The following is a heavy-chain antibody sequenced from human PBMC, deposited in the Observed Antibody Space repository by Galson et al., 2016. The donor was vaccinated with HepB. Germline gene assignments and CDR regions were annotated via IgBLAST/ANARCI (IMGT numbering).Heavy chain of an antibody. CDR1: GFTLGTQL. CDR2: LSGSGTKT. D-gene: IGHD3-16*01. V-gene: IGHV3-23*01. J-gene: IGHJ3*02. Sequence: SLRLSCAVSGFTLGTQLMAWVRQAPGKGPEWVSGLSGSGTKTYYADSVKGRFTISRDTVTNTVYLEMNSLGAEDTARYYCSKFRVPGIVLRRDGGRDTFDIWGQGTMVTVSS. CDR3: SKFRVPGIVLRRDGGRDTFDI.